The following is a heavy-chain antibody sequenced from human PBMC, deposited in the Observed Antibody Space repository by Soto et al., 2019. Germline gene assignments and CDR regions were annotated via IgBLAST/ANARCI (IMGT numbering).Heavy chain of an antibody. CDR1: VFSLITSGVG. V-gene: IGHV2-5*01. CDR3: ANSSGGWLRLPPSYYFDY. CDR2: IYWNDDK. J-gene: IGHJ4*02. Sequence: XGPTFMPPPQPLTLSCTFAVFSLITSGVGVGWIRQPPGKALEWLALIYWNDDKRYSPSLKSRLTITKDTSKNQVVLTMTNMDPVDTATYYCANSSGGWLRLPPSYYFDYWAQGTLVTVSS. D-gene: IGHD5-12*01.